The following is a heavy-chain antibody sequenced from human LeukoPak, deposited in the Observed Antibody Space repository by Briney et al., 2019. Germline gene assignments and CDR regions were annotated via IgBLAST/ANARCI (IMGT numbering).Heavy chain of an antibody. V-gene: IGHV1-18*01. CDR3: ARMGYYDFWSGYYSLDS. J-gene: IGHJ4*02. D-gene: IGHD3-3*01. CDR2: MSGYNGDR. Sequence: EASVKVSCKASGYTFTIYGITWVRQAPGQGLEWVGWMSGYNGDRKYVQKLQDRVTMTTDTSTSTAYMELRSLRSDDTAIYYCARMGYYDFWSGYYSLDSWGQGTLVTVSS. CDR1: GYTFTIYG.